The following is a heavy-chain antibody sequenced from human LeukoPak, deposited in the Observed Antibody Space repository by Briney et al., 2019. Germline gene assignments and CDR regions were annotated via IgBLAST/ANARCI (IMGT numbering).Heavy chain of an antibody. CDR1: GGSFSGYY. D-gene: IGHD3-22*01. Sequence: SETLSLTCAVYGGSFSGYYWSWIRQPPGKGLEWIGYIYYSGSTNYNPSLKSRVTISVDTSKNQFSLKLSSVTAADTAVYYCARGGYYYDSSGYAPVDWGQGTLVTVSS. J-gene: IGHJ4*02. CDR2: IYYSGST. V-gene: IGHV4-59*01. CDR3: ARGGYYYDSSGYAPVD.